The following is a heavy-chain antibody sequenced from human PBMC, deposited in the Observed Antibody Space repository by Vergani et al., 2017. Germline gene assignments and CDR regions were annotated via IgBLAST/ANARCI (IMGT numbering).Heavy chain of an antibody. V-gene: IGHV3-7*03. J-gene: IGHJ6*02. CDR1: GFTFSSYW. Sequence: EVQLVESGGGLVQPGGSLRLSCAASGFTFSSYWMSWVRQAPGKGLEWVANIKQDGSEKYYVDSVKGRFTISRDNAKNSLYLQMNSLRAEDTAVYYCARSDIVVVPAAYTVLYYYYGMDVWGQGTTVTVSS. CDR2: IKQDGSEK. CDR3: ARSDIVVVPAAYTVLYYYYGMDV. D-gene: IGHD2-2*01.